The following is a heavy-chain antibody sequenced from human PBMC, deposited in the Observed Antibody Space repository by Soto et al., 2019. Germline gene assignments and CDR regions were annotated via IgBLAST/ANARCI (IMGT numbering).Heavy chain of an antibody. CDR3: ASVTFGGVVLAH. D-gene: IGHD3-16*01. CDR1: AASFSKYY. V-gene: IGHV4-59*01. CDR2: VYFNGNT. J-gene: IGHJ4*02. Sequence: SETLSLTCTVSAASFSKYYWTWIRQPPGKGLEWIGYVYFNGNTNYNPSLKRRVSISIDTSKNQISLTLNSVTAADTAVYYCASVTFGGVVLAHWGQGALVTVSS.